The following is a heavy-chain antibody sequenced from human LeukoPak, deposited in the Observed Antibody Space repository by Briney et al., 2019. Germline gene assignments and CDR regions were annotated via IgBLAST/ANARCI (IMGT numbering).Heavy chain of an antibody. J-gene: IGHJ4*02. V-gene: IGHV3-7*03. Sequence: GGSLRLSCAVSGFTLSSYWMSWFRQAPGKGLEWVANINQDGSQKFYVDSVKGRFTISRDNAKNSLSLQMNSLRVEDTAVYYCARDWFDGDYDRFDYWGQGTLVTVSS. CDR2: INQDGSQK. CDR3: ARDWFDGDYDRFDY. D-gene: IGHD4-17*01. CDR1: GFTLSSYW.